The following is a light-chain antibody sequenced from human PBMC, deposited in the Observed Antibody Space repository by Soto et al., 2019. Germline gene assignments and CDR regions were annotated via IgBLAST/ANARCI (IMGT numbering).Light chain of an antibody. CDR3: AAWDDSLSGVV. J-gene: IGLJ2*01. CDR1: SSNIGSNY. Sequence: QSALTQSPSASGTPGQRVTISCSGSSSNIGSNYVYWYQQLPGTAPKLLIYRNNQRPSGVPDRFSGSKSGTSASLAISGLRSEDEADYYCAAWDDSLSGVVFGGGTQLTVL. CDR2: RNN. V-gene: IGLV1-47*01.